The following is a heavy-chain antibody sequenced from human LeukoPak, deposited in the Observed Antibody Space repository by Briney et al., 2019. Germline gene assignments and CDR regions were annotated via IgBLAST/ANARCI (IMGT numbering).Heavy chain of an antibody. D-gene: IGHD5-24*01. CDR2: TYYRSKWYN. V-gene: IGHV6-1*01. CDR1: GDSFSSNTAA. Sequence: SQTLSLTCAISGDSFSSNTAAWNWIRQSPSRGLEWLGRTYYRSKWYNDYALSVKSRITINPDTSKNQFSLQLNSVTPEDTAVYYCARGRQWLNWFDPWGQGTLVTVSS. CDR3: ARGRQWLNWFDP. J-gene: IGHJ5*02.